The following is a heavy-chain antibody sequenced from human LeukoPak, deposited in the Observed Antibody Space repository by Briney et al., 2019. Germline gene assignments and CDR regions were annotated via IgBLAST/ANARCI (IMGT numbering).Heavy chain of an antibody. D-gene: IGHD2-2*01. Sequence: PSETLSLTCTVSGYSISSGYYWGWIRQPPGKGLEWIGSIYHSGSTYYNPSLKSRVTISVDTPKNQFSLKLSSVTAADTAVYYCARRYCSSTSCLGGWFDPWGQGTLVTASS. CDR3: ARRYCSSTSCLGGWFDP. V-gene: IGHV4-38-2*02. J-gene: IGHJ5*02. CDR1: GYSISSGYY. CDR2: IYHSGST.